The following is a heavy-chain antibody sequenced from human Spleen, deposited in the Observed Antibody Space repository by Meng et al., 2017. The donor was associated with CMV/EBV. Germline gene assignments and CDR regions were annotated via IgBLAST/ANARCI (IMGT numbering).Heavy chain of an antibody. V-gene: IGHV1-69*04. CDR1: FSSYT. CDR2: IIPILGIA. Sequence: FSSYTISWVRQAPGQGLEWMGRIIPILGIANYAQKFQGRVTITADKSTSTAYMELSSLRSEDTAVYYCARDLDYDILTGYFESNGFDPWGQGTLVTVSS. D-gene: IGHD3-9*01. J-gene: IGHJ5*02. CDR3: ARDLDYDILTGYFESNGFDP.